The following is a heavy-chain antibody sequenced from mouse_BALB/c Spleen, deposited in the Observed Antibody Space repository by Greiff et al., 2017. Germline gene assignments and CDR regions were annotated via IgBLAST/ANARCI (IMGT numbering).Heavy chain of an antibody. J-gene: IGHJ2*01. CDR1: GYTFTSYW. CDR3: ASIMITTGFDY. D-gene: IGHD2-4*01. Sequence: QVQLKQSGAELARPGASVKLSCKASGYTFTSYWMQWVKQRPGQGLEWIGAIYPGDGDTRYTQKFKGKATLTADKSSSTAYMQLSSLASEDSAVYYCASIMITTGFDYWGQGTTLTVSS. V-gene: IGHV1-87*01. CDR2: IYPGDGDT.